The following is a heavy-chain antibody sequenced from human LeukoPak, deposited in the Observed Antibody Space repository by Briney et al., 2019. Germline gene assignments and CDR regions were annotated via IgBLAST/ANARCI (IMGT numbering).Heavy chain of an antibody. CDR3: AREWLVAFHY. J-gene: IGHJ4*02. D-gene: IGHD5-12*01. CDR2: ISSGSDYI. CDR1: GFTFNNYI. Sequence: GGSLRLSCAASGFTFNNYIMNWLRQAPGKGLEWVSSISSGSDYIYYADSVKGRFTISRDNAKNSLYLQMNSLRAEDRAVYYCAREWLVAFHYWGQGTLVTVSS. V-gene: IGHV3-21*01.